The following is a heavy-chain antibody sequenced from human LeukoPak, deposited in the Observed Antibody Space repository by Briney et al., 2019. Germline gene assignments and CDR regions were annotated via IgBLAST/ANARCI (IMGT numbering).Heavy chain of an antibody. D-gene: IGHD3-10*01. CDR2: IYYSGST. Sequence: SETLSLTCTVSGGSISSSSYYWGWIRQPPGKGLEWIGSIYYSGSTYYNPSLKSRVTISVDTSKNQFSLKLSSVTAADTAVYYCARDGPAYYYGSGSYYGMDVWAKGPRSPSP. V-gene: IGHV4-39*07. CDR3: ARDGPAYYYGSGSYYGMDV. CDR1: GGSISSSSYY. J-gene: IGHJ6*02.